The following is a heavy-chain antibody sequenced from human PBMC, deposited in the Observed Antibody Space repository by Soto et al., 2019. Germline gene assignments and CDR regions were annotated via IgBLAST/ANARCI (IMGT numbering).Heavy chain of an antibody. CDR3: ARYRREAVAGYTLDN. V-gene: IGHV4-59*01. J-gene: IGHJ4*02. D-gene: IGHD6-13*01. CDR1: GGSISSNY. Sequence: SETLSLTYTVSGGSISSNYWTWIRQPPGKGLEWIGYVYNSGSTNYNPSLKSRVTISEDTSKSQFSLKVNSMTAADTAVYYCARYRREAVAGYTLDNWGQGILVTVSS. CDR2: VYNSGST.